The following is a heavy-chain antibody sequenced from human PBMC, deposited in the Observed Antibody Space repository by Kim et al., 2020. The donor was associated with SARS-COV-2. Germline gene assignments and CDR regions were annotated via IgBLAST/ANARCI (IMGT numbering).Heavy chain of an antibody. CDR3: ARVVGSSSWSGGGSYYYYGMDV. J-gene: IGHJ6*02. CDR1: GYTFTSYG. V-gene: IGHV1-18*04. D-gene: IGHD6-13*01. Sequence: ASVKVSCKASGYTFTSYGISWVRQAPGQGLEWMGWISAYNGNTNYAQKLQGRVTMTTDTSTSTAYMELRSLRSDDTAVYYCARVVGSSSWSGGGSYYYYGMDVWGQGTTVTVSS. CDR2: ISAYNGNT.